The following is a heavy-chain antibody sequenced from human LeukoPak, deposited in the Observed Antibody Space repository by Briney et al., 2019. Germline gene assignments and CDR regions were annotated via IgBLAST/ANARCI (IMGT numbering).Heavy chain of an antibody. J-gene: IGHJ6*02. Sequence: PGGSLRLSCAASGFTFDDYATHWVRQAQGKGLEWVSLISGDSHSTFYADSVKGRFTISRDNSKNSLYLQMNSLRNDDTALYYCARDTEGYIYGYYYYGMDVWGQGTTVTVSS. V-gene: IGHV3-43*02. CDR3: ARDTEGYIYGYYYYGMDV. CDR2: ISGDSHST. D-gene: IGHD5-18*01. CDR1: GFTFDDYA.